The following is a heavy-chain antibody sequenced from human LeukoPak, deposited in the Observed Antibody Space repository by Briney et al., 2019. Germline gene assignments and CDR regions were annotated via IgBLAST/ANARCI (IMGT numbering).Heavy chain of an antibody. CDR3: AGTLSYFDY. V-gene: IGHV6-1*01. Sequence: SQTLSLTCAISGDSVSSNSAAWSWIRQSPSRGLEWLGRTYYRSKWYNDYAVSVKSRITINPDTSKNQFSLHLNSVTPEDTAMYYCAGTLSYFDYWGQGALVTVSS. D-gene: IGHD2/OR15-2a*01. CDR2: TYYRSKWYN. CDR1: GDSVSSNSAA. J-gene: IGHJ4*02.